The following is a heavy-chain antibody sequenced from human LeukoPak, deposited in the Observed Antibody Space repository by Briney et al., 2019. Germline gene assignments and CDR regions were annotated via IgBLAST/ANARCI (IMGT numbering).Heavy chain of an antibody. Sequence: GGSLRLSCAASGFTFSSYAMHWVRQAPGKGLEWVAVISYDGSNKYYADSVKGRFTISRDNSKNTLYLQMNSLRAEDTAVYYCARAENWNDNYFDYWGQGTLVTVSS. D-gene: IGHD1-1*01. J-gene: IGHJ4*02. CDR2: ISYDGSNK. V-gene: IGHV3-30*04. CDR3: ARAENWNDNYFDY. CDR1: GFTFSSYA.